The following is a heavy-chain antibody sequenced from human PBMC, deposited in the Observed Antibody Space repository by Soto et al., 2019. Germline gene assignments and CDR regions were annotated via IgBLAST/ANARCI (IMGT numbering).Heavy chain of an antibody. Sequence: HPGGSLRLSCAASGFTFSSYAMHWVRQAPGKGLEWVAVISYDGSNKYYADSVKGRFTISRDNSKNTLYLQMNSLRAEDTAVYYCARAITMVRGKLYYYGMDVWGQGTTVTVSS. CDR3: ARAITMVRGKLYYYGMDV. V-gene: IGHV3-30-3*01. CDR1: GFTFSSYA. J-gene: IGHJ6*02. CDR2: ISYDGSNK. D-gene: IGHD3-10*01.